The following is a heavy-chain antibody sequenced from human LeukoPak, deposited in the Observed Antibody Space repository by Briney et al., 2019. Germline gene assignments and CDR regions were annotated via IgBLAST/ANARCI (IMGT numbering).Heavy chain of an antibody. Sequence: ASVKVSCKASGYTFTSYGISWVRQAPGQGLEWMGWISAYNGNTNYAQKLQGRVTMTTDTSTSTAYMELRSLRSDDTAVYYCAREPFRTGWYVAHYDYGMDVWGQGTTVTVSS. J-gene: IGHJ6*02. CDR3: AREPFRTGWYVAHYDYGMDV. CDR1: GYTFTSYG. D-gene: IGHD6-19*01. V-gene: IGHV1-18*01. CDR2: ISAYNGNT.